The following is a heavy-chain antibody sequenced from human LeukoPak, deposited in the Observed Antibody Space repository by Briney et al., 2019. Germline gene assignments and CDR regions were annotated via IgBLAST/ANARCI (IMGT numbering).Heavy chain of an antibody. CDR2: IRNKSSAGTT. V-gene: IGHV3-49*04. D-gene: IGHD3-16*01. CDR1: GFTFINYS. Sequence: GSLRLSCSASGFTFINYSMNWVRQAPGKGLEWVGFIRNKSSAGTTDYAASVKGRFTISRDDSKPIAYLQMNSLQTEDTAVYYCTVGAHDYWGQGTLVTVSS. J-gene: IGHJ4*02. CDR3: TVGAHDY.